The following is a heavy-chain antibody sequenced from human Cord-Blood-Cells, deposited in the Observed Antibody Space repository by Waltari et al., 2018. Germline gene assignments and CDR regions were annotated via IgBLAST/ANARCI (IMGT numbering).Heavy chain of an antibody. CDR1: GGTFSSYA. J-gene: IGHJ5*02. CDR3: AREPYDYVWGSYRGFDP. CDR2: IIPIFGTA. V-gene: IGHV1-69*01. Sequence: QVQLVQSGAEVKKPGSSVKVSCKASGGTFSSYAISWVRQAPGQGLEWMGGIIPIFGTANYAQKFQSRVTITADESTSTAYMELSSLRSEDTAVYYCAREPYDYVWGSYRGFDPWGQGTLVTVSS. D-gene: IGHD3-16*02.